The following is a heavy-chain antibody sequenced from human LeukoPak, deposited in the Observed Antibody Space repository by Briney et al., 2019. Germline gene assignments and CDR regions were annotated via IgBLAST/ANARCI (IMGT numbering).Heavy chain of an antibody. CDR1: GGTFISYA. CDR3: ARELGCCSSTSCYAIYYYYYYGMDV. Sequence: SVKVSCKASGGTFISYAISWVRQAPGQGLEWMGRIIPILGIANYAQKFQGRVTITAEKATSTVYMEMSSLRSEDTAVYYCARELGCCSSTSCYAIYYYYYYGMDVWGQGTTVTVSS. D-gene: IGHD2-2*01. V-gene: IGHV1-69*04. CDR2: IIPILGIA. J-gene: IGHJ6*02.